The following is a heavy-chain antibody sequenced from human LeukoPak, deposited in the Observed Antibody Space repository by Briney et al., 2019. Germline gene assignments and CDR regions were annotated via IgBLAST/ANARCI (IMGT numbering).Heavy chain of an antibody. CDR1: GFTFSSHW. CDR3: AWGARTLDY. J-gene: IGHJ4*02. V-gene: IGHV3-7*04. CDR2: INQDGSDK. Sequence: GGSLRLSCAASGFTFSSHWMSWVRQAPGKGLEWVANINQDGSDKYYVDSVKGRFTISRDNAKNSLLLQVNSLRVEDTAVYYCAWGARTLDYWGQGTLVTVSS.